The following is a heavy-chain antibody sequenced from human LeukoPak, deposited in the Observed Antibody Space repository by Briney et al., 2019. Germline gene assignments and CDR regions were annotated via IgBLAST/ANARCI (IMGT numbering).Heavy chain of an antibody. D-gene: IGHD6-13*01. Sequence: SSETLSLTCAVYGGSFSGYYWSWIRQPPGKGLEWIGEINHSGSTNYNPSLKSRVTISVDTSKNQFSLKLSSVTAADTAVYYCACSAGYSSSWFDYWGQGTLVTVSS. CDR2: INHSGST. CDR3: ACSAGYSSSWFDY. V-gene: IGHV4-34*01. CDR1: GGSFSGYY. J-gene: IGHJ5*01.